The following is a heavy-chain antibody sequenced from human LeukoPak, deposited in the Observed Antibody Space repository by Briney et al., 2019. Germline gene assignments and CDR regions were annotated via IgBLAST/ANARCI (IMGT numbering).Heavy chain of an antibody. CDR3: AKDTTPPKAGLDP. Sequence: GGSLRLSCAASGFTFSSSGMHWVRQAPGKGLEWVAFIRYDGSNKYSADSVKGRFTISRDNSKNTLYLQMNSLRAEDTAVYYCAKDTTPPKAGLDPWGQGTMVTVSS. J-gene: IGHJ5*02. D-gene: IGHD1-14*01. CDR1: GFTFSSSG. CDR2: IRYDGSNK. V-gene: IGHV3-30*02.